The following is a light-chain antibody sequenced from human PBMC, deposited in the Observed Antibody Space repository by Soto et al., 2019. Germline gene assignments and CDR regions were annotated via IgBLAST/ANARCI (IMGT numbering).Light chain of an antibody. CDR1: SSNIGAGYD. V-gene: IGLV1-40*01. CDR3: QSYDSRLSGWV. CDR2: GNI. Sequence: QSVLTQPPSVSGAPGQRVTISCTGSSSNIGAGYDVHWYQQLPGTAPKLLLYGNINRPSGVPDRFSGSKSGTSTSLAITGLQAEDEADYYGQSYDSRLSGWVFGGGTKVTVL. J-gene: IGLJ3*02.